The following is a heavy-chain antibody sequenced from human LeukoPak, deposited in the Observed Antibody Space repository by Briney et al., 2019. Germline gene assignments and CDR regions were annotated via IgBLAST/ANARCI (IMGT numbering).Heavy chain of an antibody. J-gene: IGHJ4*02. CDR3: VRGGELVGSYFDY. D-gene: IGHD3-16*01. CDR2: ISSSSSYI. V-gene: IGHV3-21*04. Sequence: GGSLRLSCAASGFTFSSYSMNWVRQAPGKGLEWVSSISSSSSYIYYADSVKGRFTISRDNAKNSLYLQMNSLRAEDTAFYYCVRGGELVGSYFDYWGQGALVTVSS. CDR1: GFTFSSYS.